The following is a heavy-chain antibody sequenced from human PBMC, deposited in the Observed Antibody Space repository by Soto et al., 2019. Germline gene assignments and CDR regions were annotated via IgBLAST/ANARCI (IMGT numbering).Heavy chain of an antibody. CDR3: ARSGIAAADPLVYYYYGMDF. V-gene: IGHV6-1*01. J-gene: IGHJ6*02. CDR1: GDSVPSNSAA. Sequence: SPTRSLPCAISGDSVPSNSAAWNWIRQYPSGGVEWIGRTYCRSKWYNDYAESVKSRITISADASKNKFSLQLNSVTPEWPAVVYSARSGIAAADPLVYYYYGMDFWGQSTTGTLS. CDR2: TYCRSKWYN. D-gene: IGHD6-13*01.